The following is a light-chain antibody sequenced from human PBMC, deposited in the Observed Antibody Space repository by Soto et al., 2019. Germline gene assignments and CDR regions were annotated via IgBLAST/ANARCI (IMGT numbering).Light chain of an antibody. CDR2: GAS. CDR3: QQTYSDIS. CDR1: RTINTY. J-gene: IGKJ4*01. Sequence: DVRMTQSPSSLSASVGDTITITCRASRTINTYLNWFQQKPGEPPRLLIYGASTLHDGVPSRFSGSGSGADFTLTIRGLQPEDVASYHCQQTYSDISFGGGTKV. V-gene: IGKV1-39*01.